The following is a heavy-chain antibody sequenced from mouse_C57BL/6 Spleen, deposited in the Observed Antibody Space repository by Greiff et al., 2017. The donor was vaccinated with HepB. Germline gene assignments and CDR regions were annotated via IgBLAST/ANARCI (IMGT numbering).Heavy chain of an antibody. D-gene: IGHD1-1*02. J-gene: IGHJ4*01. CDR1: GYTFTSYW. CDR2: IDPSDSYT. V-gene: IGHV1-69*01. Sequence: QVQLKQPGAELVMPGASVKLSCKASGYTFTSYWMHWVKQRPGQGLEWIGEIDPSDSYTNYNQKFKGKSTLTVDKSSSTAYMQLSSLTSEDSAVYYCARGGGYYGMDDWGQGTSVTVSS. CDR3: ARGGGYYGMDD.